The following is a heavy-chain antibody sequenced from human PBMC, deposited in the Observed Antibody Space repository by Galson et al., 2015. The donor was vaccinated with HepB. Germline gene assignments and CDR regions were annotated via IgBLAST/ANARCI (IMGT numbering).Heavy chain of an antibody. V-gene: IGHV1-18*04. CDR1: GYTFTSYG. Sequence: SVKVSCKASGYTFTSYGISWVRQAPGQGLEWMGWISAYNGNTNYAQKLQGRVTMTTDTSTSTAYMELRSLRSDDTAVYYCARDVAIFGVVISNYWGQGTLVTVSS. J-gene: IGHJ4*02. CDR2: ISAYNGNT. D-gene: IGHD3-3*01. CDR3: ARDVAIFGVVISNY.